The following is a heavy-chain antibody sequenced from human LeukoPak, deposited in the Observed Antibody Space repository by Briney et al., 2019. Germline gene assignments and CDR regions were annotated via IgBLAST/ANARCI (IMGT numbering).Heavy chain of an antibody. CDR3: AKDNKYSSSWYAIDY. CDR2: ISGSGGST. CDR1: GFTFSSYA. J-gene: IGHJ4*02. Sequence: GSLRLSCAASGFTFSSYAMSWVRQAPGKGLEWVSAISGSGGSTYYADSVKGRFTISRDNSKNTLYLQMNSLRAEDTAVYYCAKDNKYSSSWYAIDYWGQGTLVTVSS. D-gene: IGHD6-13*01. V-gene: IGHV3-23*01.